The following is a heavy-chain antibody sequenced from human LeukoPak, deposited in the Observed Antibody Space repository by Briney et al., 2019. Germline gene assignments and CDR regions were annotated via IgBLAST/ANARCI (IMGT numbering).Heavy chain of an antibody. CDR1: GVSISSGLYS. Sequence: SETLSLTCALSGVSISSGLYSWNWIRQPPGKGLEWIGYIYYSGSTYYNPSLRSRVTISIDTSKNQFSLKLRSVTAADTAVYYCARDPHGYSGYDTAFDIWGQGTMVTVSS. CDR3: ARDPHGYSGYDTAFDI. V-gene: IGHV4-30-4*07. CDR2: IYYSGST. D-gene: IGHD5-12*01. J-gene: IGHJ3*02.